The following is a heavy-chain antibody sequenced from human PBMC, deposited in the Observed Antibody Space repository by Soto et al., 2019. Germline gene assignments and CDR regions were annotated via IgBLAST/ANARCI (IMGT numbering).Heavy chain of an antibody. CDR3: VGFGEGYQYFGLGV. D-gene: IGHD3-10*01. Sequence: EVQLVESGGGLVEPGGSLRLSCAGSGLSFRLAWLNWVRQAPGQGLAWVGRLKRRGRGGSAEYAAAVKGRFTISRDDSKEGMYLQMDSLDIEDTAVYYCVGFGEGYQYFGLGVWGQGTTVTVS. CDR1: GLSFRLAW. CDR2: LKRRGRGGSA. V-gene: IGHV3-15*07. J-gene: IGHJ6*02.